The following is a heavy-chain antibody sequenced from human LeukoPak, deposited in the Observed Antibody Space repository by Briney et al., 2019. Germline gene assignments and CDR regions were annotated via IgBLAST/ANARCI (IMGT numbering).Heavy chain of an antibody. CDR1: GGSISGYY. CDR2: IYYSGTT. J-gene: IGHJ4*02. CDR3: ARAPLGLYDSSGYFDY. V-gene: IGHV4-59*01. Sequence: SETLSLTCTVSGGSISGYYWGWVRQPPGKGLEWIGYIYYSGTTNYNPSLKSRVTISVDTSKNQFSLKLSSVTAADTAVYYCARAPLGLYDSSGYFDYWGQGTLVTVSS. D-gene: IGHD3-22*01.